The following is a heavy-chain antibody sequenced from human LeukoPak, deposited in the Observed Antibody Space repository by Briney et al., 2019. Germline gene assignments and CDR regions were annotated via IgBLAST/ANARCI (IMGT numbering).Heavy chain of an antibody. CDR2: ISGSGGST. CDR3: AKDDKDGSGSYYNNWFDP. J-gene: IGHJ5*02. V-gene: IGHV3-23*01. CDR1: GFTFSSYA. Sequence: GGSLRLSCAASGFTFSSYAMSWVRQAPGKGLEWVSAISGSGGSTYYADSVKGRFTISRDNSKNTLYPQMNSLRAEDTAVYYCAKDDKDGSGSYYNNWFDPWGQGTLATVSS. D-gene: IGHD3-10*01.